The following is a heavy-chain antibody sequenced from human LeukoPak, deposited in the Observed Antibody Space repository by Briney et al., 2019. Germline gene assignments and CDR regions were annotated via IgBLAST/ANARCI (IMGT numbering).Heavy chain of an antibody. CDR1: GFTFSDYY. V-gene: IGHV3-11*01. D-gene: IGHD3-22*01. Sequence: GGSLRLSCAASGFTFSDYYMSWIRQAPGKGLEWVSYISSSGSTIYYADSVKGRFTISRDNAKNSLYLQMNSLRAEDTAVYYCAGEGHYYDSTGYYYGGEDYWGQGILVTVSS. J-gene: IGHJ4*02. CDR3: AGEGHYYDSTGYYYGGEDY. CDR2: ISSSGSTI.